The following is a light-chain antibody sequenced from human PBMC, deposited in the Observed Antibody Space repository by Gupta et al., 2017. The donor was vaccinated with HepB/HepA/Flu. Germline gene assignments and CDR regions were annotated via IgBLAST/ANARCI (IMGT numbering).Light chain of an antibody. CDR1: QGISSY. CDR3: QQLNSYHL. CDR2: AAS. J-gene: IGKJ4*01. Sequence: DIQLTQSPSFLSASVGDRVTITCRASQGISSYLAWYQQKPGKAPKLLIYAASTSQSGVPSRFSGSGSGTEFTLTSSRRQPEDFANYYVQQLNSYHLFGGGTKVEIK. V-gene: IGKV1-9*01.